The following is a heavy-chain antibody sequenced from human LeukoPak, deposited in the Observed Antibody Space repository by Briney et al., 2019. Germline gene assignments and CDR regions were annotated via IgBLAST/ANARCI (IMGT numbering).Heavy chain of an antibody. CDR3: ARPVSLGYCSSTSCYSFDY. CDR2: IKEDGSEK. CDR1: GFTFSSYW. V-gene: IGHV3-7*01. D-gene: IGHD2-2*02. J-gene: IGHJ4*02. Sequence: GGSLRLSCAASGFTFSSYWMSWVRQAPGKGLEWVANIKEDGSEKYFVDSVKGRFTISRDNAKNSLYLQMNSLRAEDTAVYYCARPVSLGYCSSTSCYSFDYWGQGTLVTVSS.